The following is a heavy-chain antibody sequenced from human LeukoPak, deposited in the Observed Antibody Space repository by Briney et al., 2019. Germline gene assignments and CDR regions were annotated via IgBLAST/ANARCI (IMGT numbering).Heavy chain of an antibody. Sequence: GGSLRLTCAASGFTVSSNYMSWVRQAPGKGLEWVSVIYSGGSTYYADSVKGRFTISRHNSKNTLYLQMNSLRAEDTAVYYCARAPEWLIFDYWGQGTLVTVSS. CDR2: IYSGGST. J-gene: IGHJ4*02. CDR1: GFTVSSNY. V-gene: IGHV3-53*04. CDR3: ARAPEWLIFDY. D-gene: IGHD6-19*01.